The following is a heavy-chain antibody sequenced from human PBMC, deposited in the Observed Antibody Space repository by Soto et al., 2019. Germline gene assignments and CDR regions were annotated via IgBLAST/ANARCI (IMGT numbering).Heavy chain of an antibody. CDR2: ISGSGGST. V-gene: IGHV3-23*01. CDR1: GFTFSSYA. Sequence: EVQLLESGGGLVQPGGSLRLSCAASGFTFSSYAMSWVRQAPGKGLEWVSAISGSGGSTYYADSVKGRFTISRDNSKNARDWEMNGLRAEDTAVYSWAKGEGGGGQGTRVTVP. D-gene: IGHD3-16*01. CDR3: AKGEGG. J-gene: IGHJ4*02.